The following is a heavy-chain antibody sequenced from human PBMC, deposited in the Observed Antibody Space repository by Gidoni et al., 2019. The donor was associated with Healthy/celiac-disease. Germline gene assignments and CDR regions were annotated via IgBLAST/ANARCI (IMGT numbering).Heavy chain of an antibody. J-gene: IGHJ4*02. CDR3: AKARVVWFGEPPDY. Sequence: ELQLLESGGGLVQPGGSLRLSCAASGLPFSSYAMSWVRQAPGKGLEWVSAISGSGGSTKYADSVKGRFTISRDNAKNTLYLQMNSLRAEDTAVYYCAKARVVWFGEPPDYWGQGTLVTVSS. CDR2: ISGSGGST. V-gene: IGHV3-23*01. CDR1: GLPFSSYA. D-gene: IGHD3-10*01.